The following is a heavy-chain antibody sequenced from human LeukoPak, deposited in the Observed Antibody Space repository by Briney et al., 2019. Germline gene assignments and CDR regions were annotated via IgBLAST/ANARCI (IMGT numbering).Heavy chain of an antibody. Sequence: GASVKVSCKASGYTFTGYYMHWVRQAPGQGLEWMGWINPNSGGTNYAQKFQGWVTMTRDTFISTAYMELSRLRSDDTAVYYCARSAYYYDSSGFDYWGQGTLVTVSS. CDR2: INPNSGGT. CDR3: ARSAYYYDSSGFDY. CDR1: GYTFTGYY. D-gene: IGHD3-22*01. J-gene: IGHJ4*02. V-gene: IGHV1-2*04.